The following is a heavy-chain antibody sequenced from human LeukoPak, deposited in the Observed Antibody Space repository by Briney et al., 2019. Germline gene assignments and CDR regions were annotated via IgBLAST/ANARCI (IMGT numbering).Heavy chain of an antibody. CDR3: AEHGGFETYPLDY. Sequence: SETLSLTCTVSGGSIHSYYWSWIRQPPGKALEWIGHIFYTGSTTYTPSLKTRLTISLDTSKNQFSLRLSAVTAADTAVYYCAEHGGFETYPLDYWGQGTLVTVSS. V-gene: IGHV4-59*08. D-gene: IGHD3-10*01. CDR1: GGSIHSYY. J-gene: IGHJ4*02. CDR2: IFYTGST.